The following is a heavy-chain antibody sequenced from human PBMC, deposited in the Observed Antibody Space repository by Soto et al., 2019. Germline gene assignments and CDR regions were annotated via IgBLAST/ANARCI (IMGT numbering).Heavy chain of an antibody. CDR3: AIGVGVSGDSVDY. V-gene: IGHV1-18*01. D-gene: IGHD5-18*01. CDR2: ISAYNGNT. CDR1: GYTFTSYG. Sequence: QVQLVQSGSEVKKPGASVKVSCKGSGYTFTSYGISWVRQAPGQGLEWMGWISAYNGNTNYAQKFQGRVTMTTDTXRSTAYKELRSLRSDDTAVYYCAIGVGVSGDSVDYWGQGTLVTVSS. J-gene: IGHJ4*02.